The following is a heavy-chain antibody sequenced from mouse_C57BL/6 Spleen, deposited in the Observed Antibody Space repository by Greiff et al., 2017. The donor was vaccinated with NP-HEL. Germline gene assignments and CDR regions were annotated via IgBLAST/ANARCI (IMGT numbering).Heavy chain of an antibody. CDR3: ARSDYDGGGYAMDY. D-gene: IGHD2-4*01. CDR2: IYPGDGDT. J-gene: IGHJ4*01. Sequence: VQLVESGPELVKPGASVKISCKASGYAFSSSWMNWVKQRPGKGLEWIGRIYPGDGDTNYNGKFKGKATLTADKSSSTAYMQLSSLTSEDSAVYFCARSDYDGGGYAMDYWGQGTSVTVSS. V-gene: IGHV1-82*01. CDR1: GYAFSSSW.